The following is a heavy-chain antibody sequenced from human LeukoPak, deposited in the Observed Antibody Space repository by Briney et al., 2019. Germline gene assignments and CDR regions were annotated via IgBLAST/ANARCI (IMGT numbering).Heavy chain of an antibody. CDR2: IYSGGGT. CDR1: GFTVSSNY. CDR3: ARPTGGYYYGMDV. V-gene: IGHV3-53*01. Sequence: PGGSLRLSCAASGFTVSSNYMSWVRQAPGKGPEWVSVIYSGGGTYYADSVKGRFTISRDSSKNTLYLQMNSLRAEDTAVYYCARPTGGYYYGMDVWGQGTTVTVSS. D-gene: IGHD4-17*01. J-gene: IGHJ6*02.